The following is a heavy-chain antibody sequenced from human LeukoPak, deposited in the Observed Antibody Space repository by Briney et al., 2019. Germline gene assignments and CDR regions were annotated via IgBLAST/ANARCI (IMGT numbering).Heavy chain of an antibody. Sequence: SLNLSCKASGSTFSSYAISRARHSPGHGLVWPARIIPLFGIANYAQKFQGRVTITADKSTSTAYMELSSLRSEDTAVCYCAETYYYDSSGPTGAFDIWGQGTMVTVSS. CDR2: IIPLFGIA. CDR1: GSTFSSYA. CDR3: AETYYYDSSGPTGAFDI. D-gene: IGHD3-22*01. J-gene: IGHJ3*02. V-gene: IGHV1-69*04.